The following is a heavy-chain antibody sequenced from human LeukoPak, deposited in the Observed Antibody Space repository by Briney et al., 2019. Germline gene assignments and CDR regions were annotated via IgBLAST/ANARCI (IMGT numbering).Heavy chain of an antibody. V-gene: IGHV3-30*18. CDR2: ILQDVSNK. CDR3: AKDLDSSGHSF. J-gene: IGHJ4*02. Sequence: GGSLTLSCAASGFSFSDYGMHWVRQAPGRGLEWVAVILQDVSNKYYADSVRGRFTVSRDNSRNTLYLQMNSLTEEDTAVYYCAKDLDSSGHSFWGQGTLVTVST. CDR1: GFSFSDYG. D-gene: IGHD3-22*01.